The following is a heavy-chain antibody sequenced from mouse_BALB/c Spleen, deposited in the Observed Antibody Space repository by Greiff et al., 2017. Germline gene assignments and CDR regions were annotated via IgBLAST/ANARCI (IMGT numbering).Heavy chain of an antibody. D-gene: IGHD2-1*01. Sequence: VQLQQSGAELVKPGASVKLSCTASGFNIKDTYMPWVKQRPEQGLEWIGRIDPANGNTKYDPKFQGKATITADTSSNTAYLQLSSLTSEDTAVYYCARGDGKGAMDYWGQGTSVTVSS. V-gene: IGHV14-3*02. CDR1: GFNIKDTY. CDR3: ARGDGKGAMDY. J-gene: IGHJ4*01. CDR2: IDPANGNT.